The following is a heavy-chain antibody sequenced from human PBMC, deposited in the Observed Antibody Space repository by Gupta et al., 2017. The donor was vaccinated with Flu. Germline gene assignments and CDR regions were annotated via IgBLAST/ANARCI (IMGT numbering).Heavy chain of an antibody. J-gene: IGHJ4*02. V-gene: IGHV1-18*01. D-gene: IGHD1-26*01. Sequence: QLIQSGTAVKNPGASVQVSCKASGYAFGSHGISWVRQAPGQGLEWVGWIGGYNGDTRCGQRFQGRVTLTTDTSTTTAFRELKSLTSDDTAMYYCARDPPGKTDLDYWGQGTLVTVS. CDR2: IGGYNGDT. CDR1: GYAFGSHG. CDR3: ARDPPGKTDLDY.